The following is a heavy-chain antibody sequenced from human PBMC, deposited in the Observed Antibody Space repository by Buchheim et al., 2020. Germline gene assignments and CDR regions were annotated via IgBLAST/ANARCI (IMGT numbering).Heavy chain of an antibody. Sequence: QVQLVESGGGVVQPGRSLRLSCAASGFTFSSYAMQWVRQAPGKGLEWVAVISYDGSNKYYADSVKGRFTISRDNSKNTLYLQMNSLRAEDTAVYYCARGLSRIYYYGMDVWGQGTT. CDR2: ISYDGSNK. V-gene: IGHV3-30-3*01. J-gene: IGHJ6*02. CDR1: GFTFSSYA. CDR3: ARGLSRIYYYGMDV.